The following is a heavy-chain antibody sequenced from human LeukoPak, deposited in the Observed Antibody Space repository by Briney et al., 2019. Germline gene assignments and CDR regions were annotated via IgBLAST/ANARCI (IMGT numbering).Heavy chain of an antibody. V-gene: IGHV4-34*01. CDR3: GRQTGSGLFILP. J-gene: IGHJ4*02. CDR1: SGSFSGYY. CDR2: INHSGST. D-gene: IGHD3/OR15-3a*01. Sequence: PSETLSLTCAVYSGSFSGYYWSWIRQPPGKGLEWIGEINHSGSTNYNPSLKSRVTISVDTSKNQFSLKLSSVTAADTAVYYCGRQTGSGLFILPGGQGTLVTVSS.